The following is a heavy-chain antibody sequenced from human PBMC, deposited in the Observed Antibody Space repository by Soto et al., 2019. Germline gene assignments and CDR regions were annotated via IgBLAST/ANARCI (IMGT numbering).Heavy chain of an antibody. CDR1: GFTFSSYS. CDR3: ARDQVAGTRYFDL. Sequence: ESGGGLVKPGGSLRLSCAASGFTFSSYSMNWVRQAPGKGLEWVSSISSSSSYIYYADSVKGRFTISRDNAKNSLYLQMNSLRDQDTAVYYCARDQVAGTRYFDLWGRGTLVTVSS. D-gene: IGHD6-19*01. CDR2: ISSSSSYI. V-gene: IGHV3-21*01. J-gene: IGHJ2*01.